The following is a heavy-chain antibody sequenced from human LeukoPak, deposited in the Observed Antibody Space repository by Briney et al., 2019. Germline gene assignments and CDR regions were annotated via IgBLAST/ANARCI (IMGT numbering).Heavy chain of an antibody. CDR1: GFTVSSNY. J-gene: IGHJ6*02. CDR2: IYSGGST. D-gene: IGHD3-3*01. CDR3: ASGLLERRNYYYYGMDV. V-gene: IGHV3-53*04. Sequence: GGSLRLSCAASGFTVSSNYMSWVRQAPGKGLEWVSVIYSGGSTYYADSVKGRFTISRHNSKNTLYLQMNSLRAEDTAVYYCASGLLERRNYYYYGMDVWGQGTTVTVSS.